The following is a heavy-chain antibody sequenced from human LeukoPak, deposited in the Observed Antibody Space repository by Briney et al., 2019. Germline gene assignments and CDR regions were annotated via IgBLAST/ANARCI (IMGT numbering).Heavy chain of an antibody. V-gene: IGHV1-2*02. CDR2: INPNSGGT. Sequence: ASVKVSCKASGFTFTGYYMHWVRQAPGQGLEWMGWINPNSGGTNYAQKFQGRVTMTRDTSISTAYMELSRLRSDDTAVYYCAREENYDFWSGYSPTNWFDPWGQGTLVTVSS. J-gene: IGHJ5*02. CDR3: AREENYDFWSGYSPTNWFDP. CDR1: GFTFTGYY. D-gene: IGHD3-3*01.